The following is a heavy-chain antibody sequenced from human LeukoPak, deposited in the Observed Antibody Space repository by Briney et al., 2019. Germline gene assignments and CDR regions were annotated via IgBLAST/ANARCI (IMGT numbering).Heavy chain of an antibody. CDR2: FDPEDGET. V-gene: IGHV1-24*01. D-gene: IGHD1-26*01. CDR1: GYTLTELS. J-gene: IGHJ4*02. CDR3: AIPSGSLLPLDY. Sequence: GASVKVSCKVSGYTLTELSMHWVRQAPGKGLEWMGGFDPEDGETIYAQKIQGRVTMTEDTSTDTAYMELSSLRSEDTAVYYCAIPSGSLLPLDYWGQGTLVTVSS.